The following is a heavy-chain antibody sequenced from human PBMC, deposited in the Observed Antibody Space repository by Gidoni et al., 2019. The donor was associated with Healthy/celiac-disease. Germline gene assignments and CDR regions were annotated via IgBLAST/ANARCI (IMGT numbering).Heavy chain of an antibody. CDR2: IIPILGIA. CDR1: GGTFSSYA. CDR3: ARAYYDILTGYPGEDFDY. J-gene: IGHJ4*02. D-gene: IGHD3-9*01. V-gene: IGHV1-69*04. Sequence: QVQLVQSGSEVKKPGSSVKVSCKASGGTFSSYAISWVRQAPGQGLEWMGRIIPILGIANYAQKFQGRVTITADKSTSTAYMELSSLRSEDTAVYYCARAYYDILTGYPGEDFDYWGQGTLVTVSS.